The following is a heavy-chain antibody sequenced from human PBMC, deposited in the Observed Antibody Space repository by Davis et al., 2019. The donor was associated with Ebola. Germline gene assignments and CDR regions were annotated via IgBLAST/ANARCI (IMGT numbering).Heavy chain of an antibody. V-gene: IGHV3-23*01. Sequence: GESLKISCVASGFTFRSNAMSWVRQAPGKGLESVAVTTDSGTTAYYADSVRGRFTNSRDNSKNTLYLQMNSLRIEDTAVYYCARDPRGISASWSDYWGQGTLVSVSS. CDR2: TTDSGTTA. CDR3: ARDPRGISASWSDY. J-gene: IGHJ4*02. CDR1: GFTFRSNA. D-gene: IGHD3-10*01.